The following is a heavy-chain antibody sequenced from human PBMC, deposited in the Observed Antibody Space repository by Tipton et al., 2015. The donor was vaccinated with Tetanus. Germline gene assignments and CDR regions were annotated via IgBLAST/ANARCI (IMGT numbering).Heavy chain of an antibody. J-gene: IGHJ4*02. CDR3: PRSPGNQYLAFLDC. D-gene: IGHD2/OR15-2a*01. CDR1: GDSINSGDYY. Sequence: GLVKPSQTLSLTCSVSGDSINSGDYYWSWIRQPPGKGLEWIGYIYYSGSTYYNPSLKSRVTISIDTSKNQFSLRLSSVTAADTAVYYCPRSPGNQYLAFLDCWRRVHLVSFPS. CDR2: IYYSGST. V-gene: IGHV4-30-4*01.